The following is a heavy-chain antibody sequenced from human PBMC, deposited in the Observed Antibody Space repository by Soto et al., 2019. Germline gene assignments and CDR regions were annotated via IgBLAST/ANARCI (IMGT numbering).Heavy chain of an antibody. J-gene: IGHJ5*01. D-gene: IGHD3-10*01. Sequence: PGESLKISCKASGFIFTSYWLSWVRQMPGKGLEWMGMLNPKDSFANYSPSFRGHVTISPDTSVTTACLKWSSLKASDTAIYYCARNKSGGGAYPFDFWGQGTLVTVYS. CDR2: LNPKDSFA. CDR3: ARNKSGGGAYPFDF. V-gene: IGHV5-10-1*01. CDR1: GFIFTSYW.